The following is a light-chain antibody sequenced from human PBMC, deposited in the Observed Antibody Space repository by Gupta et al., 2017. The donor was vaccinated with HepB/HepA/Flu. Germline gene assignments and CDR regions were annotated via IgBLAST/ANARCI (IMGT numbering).Light chain of an antibody. Sequence: EIVLTQSPGTLSLSPGERATLSCRASQSVTSTYLAWYQQKPGQAPRLLIYGASSRATGIPDRVSGSGSGTDFTLTISRLEPEDVAVYYCQQYGSSLIFTCGPGTKVDIK. CDR1: QSVTSTY. CDR3: QQYGSSLIFT. V-gene: IGKV3-20*01. CDR2: GAS. J-gene: IGKJ3*01.